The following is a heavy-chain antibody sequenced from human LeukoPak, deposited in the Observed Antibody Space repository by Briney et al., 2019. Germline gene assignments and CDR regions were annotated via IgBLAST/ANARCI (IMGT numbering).Heavy chain of an antibody. V-gene: IGHV1-2*02. CDR3: ARQQQLGPYYNHYMDV. CDR2: INPNSGGT. J-gene: IGHJ6*03. CDR1: GYTFTGYY. Sequence: GASVKVSCKASGYTFTGYYMHWVRQAPGQGLEWMGWINPNSGGTNYAQKFQGRVTMTRNTSISTAYMELSSLRSEDTAVYYCARQQQLGPYYNHYMDVWGKGTTVTVSS. D-gene: IGHD6-13*01.